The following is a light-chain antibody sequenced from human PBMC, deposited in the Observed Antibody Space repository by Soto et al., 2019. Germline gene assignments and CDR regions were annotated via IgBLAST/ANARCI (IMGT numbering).Light chain of an antibody. CDR1: NSDIGAYNS. Sequence: QSALTQPASVSGSPGQSITISCTGTNSDIGAYNSVSWYQQHPGIAPQLMIYDVSYRPSGISSRFSASKSGNTASLTISGLQAADEADYYCSSFTISGARVFGGGTKVTVL. J-gene: IGLJ2*01. CDR3: SSFTISGARV. V-gene: IGLV2-14*03. CDR2: DVS.